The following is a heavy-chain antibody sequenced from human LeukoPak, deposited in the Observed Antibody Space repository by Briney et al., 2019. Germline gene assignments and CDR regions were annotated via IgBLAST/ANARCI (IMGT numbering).Heavy chain of an antibody. J-gene: IGHJ4*02. Sequence: SSEPLSLTCTVSGGSISSGGYYWSWIRQHPGKGLEWIGYIYYSGSTYYNPSLKSRVTISVDTSKNQFPLKLSSVTAADTAVYYCARDSGSYYFDHWGQGTLVPVSS. CDR1: GGSISSGGYY. CDR3: ARDSGSYYFDH. V-gene: IGHV4-31*03. D-gene: IGHD1-26*01. CDR2: IYYSGST.